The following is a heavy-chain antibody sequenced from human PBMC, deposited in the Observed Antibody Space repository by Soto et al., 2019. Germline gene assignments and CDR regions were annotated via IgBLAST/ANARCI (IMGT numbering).Heavy chain of an antibody. Sequence: SVKVSCKASGGTFSSYAISWVRQAPGQGLEWMGGIIPIFGTANYAQKFQGRVTITADESTSTAYMELSSLRSEDTAVYYCARRTMYCSSTSCQDYYYYGMDVWGQGTTVTVSS. CDR1: GGTFSSYA. CDR2: IIPIFGTA. CDR3: ARRTMYCSSTSCQDYYYYGMDV. J-gene: IGHJ6*02. D-gene: IGHD2-2*01. V-gene: IGHV1-69*13.